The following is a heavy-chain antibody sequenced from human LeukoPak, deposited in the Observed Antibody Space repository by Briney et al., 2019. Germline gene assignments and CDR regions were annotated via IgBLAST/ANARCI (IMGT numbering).Heavy chain of an antibody. V-gene: IGHV4-59*02. CDR1: GGSVSDYY. CDR2: IYHTGST. CDR3: ARDPPDP. J-gene: IGHJ5*02. Sequence: SETLSLTCTISGGSVSDYYWSWIRQSPGKGLEWIGYIYHTGSTSYSPSLKSRVTISADTSQNQFSLKLSSVTAADTAVYYCARDPPDPWGQGTLVTVSS.